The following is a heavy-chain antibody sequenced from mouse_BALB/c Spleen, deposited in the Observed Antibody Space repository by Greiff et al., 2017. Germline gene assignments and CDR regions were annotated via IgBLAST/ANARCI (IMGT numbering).Heavy chain of an antibody. CDR3: ARSNWDEGYAMDY. J-gene: IGHJ4*01. Sequence: QVQLKQSGAELVRPGSSVKISCKASGYAFSSYWMNWVKQRPGQGLEWIGQIYPGDGDTNYNGKFKGKATLTADKSSSTAYMQLSSLTSEDSAVYFCARSNWDEGYAMDYWGQGTSVTVSS. D-gene: IGHD4-1*01. V-gene: IGHV1-80*01. CDR2: IYPGDGDT. CDR1: GYAFSSYW.